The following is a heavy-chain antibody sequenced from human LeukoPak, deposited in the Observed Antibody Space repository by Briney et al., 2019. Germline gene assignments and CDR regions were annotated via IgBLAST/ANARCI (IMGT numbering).Heavy chain of an antibody. Sequence: SETLSLTCAVYGGSFSGYYWSWIRQPPGKGLERIGEINHSGSTNYNPSLKSRVTISVDTSKNQFSLKLSSVTAADTAVYYCARSAGSSWYQYYFDYWGQGTLVTVSS. D-gene: IGHD6-13*01. CDR2: INHSGST. J-gene: IGHJ4*02. CDR1: GGSFSGYY. CDR3: ARSAGSSWYQYYFDY. V-gene: IGHV4-34*01.